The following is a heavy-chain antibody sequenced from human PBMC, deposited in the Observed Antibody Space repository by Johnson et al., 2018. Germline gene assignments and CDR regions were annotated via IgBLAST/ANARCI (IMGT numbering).Heavy chain of an antibody. V-gene: IGHV3-23*01. CDR3: AKATAIVGADIGYLGY. CDR2: IKTGGST. J-gene: IGHJ4*02. CDR1: GFTFSSYA. D-gene: IGHD1-26*01. Sequence: VQSGRSLRLSCAASGFTFSSYAMTWVRQAPGKGLEWVSGIKTGGSTYYGDSVKGRFTISRDNSKNTLYLQMNSLRTDDTAVYFCAKATAIVGADIGYLGYWGQGTLVTVSS.